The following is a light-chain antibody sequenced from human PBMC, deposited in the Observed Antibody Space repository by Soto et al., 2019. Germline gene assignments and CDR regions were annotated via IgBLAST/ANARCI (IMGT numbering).Light chain of an antibody. Sequence: IVMTQSPVTLSVSPGERVTLSCRASETVRTNLAWFQQKPGQTPRLLIFGASTRATGIPTRFTGSGSETEFTRTIDSLQSEHLAVYYCQQYYNRPAYTFGQGNKLEI. V-gene: IGKV3-15*01. J-gene: IGKJ2*01. CDR1: ETVRTN. CDR2: GAS. CDR3: QQYYNRPAYT.